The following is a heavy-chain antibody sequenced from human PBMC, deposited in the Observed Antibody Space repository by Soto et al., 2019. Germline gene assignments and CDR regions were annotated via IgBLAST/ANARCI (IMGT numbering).Heavy chain of an antibody. V-gene: IGHV5-51*01. Sequence: PGESLKISCTASGYSLTTYWIAWVRQMPGKGLEWMGLVYPDDSDTKDSPSIRGQVTMSADRSNNTVYLQWTSLTVSDSAMYYCARLSSPTYSGYDSSLQYWGQGTLVTVSS. CDR2: VYPDDSDT. D-gene: IGHD5-12*01. J-gene: IGHJ4*02. CDR3: ARLSSPTYSGYDSSLQY. CDR1: GYSLTTYW.